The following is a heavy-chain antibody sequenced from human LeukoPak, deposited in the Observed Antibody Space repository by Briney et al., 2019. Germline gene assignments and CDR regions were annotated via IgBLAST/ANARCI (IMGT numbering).Heavy chain of an antibody. J-gene: IGHJ4*02. V-gene: IGHV1-18*01. CDR2: IIVHNDAP. Sequence: ASVKVSCKASGYTFTRYGNNCVRHGLEQGVEWGGQIIVHNDAPNYAQALQGRLSLTTGPSTNTAYMELRSLGSDDTAIYSCARRTLDSGGYVFGHPTEPFYFVFWGQGTLVTVSS. CDR1: GYTFTRYG. D-gene: IGHD3-22*01. CDR3: ARRTLDSGGYVFGHPTEPFYFVF.